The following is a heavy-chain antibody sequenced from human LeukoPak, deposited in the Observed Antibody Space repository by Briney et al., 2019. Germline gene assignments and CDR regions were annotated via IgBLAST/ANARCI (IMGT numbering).Heavy chain of an antibody. CDR2: INSDGSST. D-gene: IGHD5-18*01. CDR3: ARGHAIQLWLNPPDY. CDR1: GFTFSSYW. Sequence: PGGSLRLSCAASGFTFSSYWMHWVRQAPGKGLVWVSRINSDGSSTSYADSVKGRFTISRGNSKNTLYLQMNSLRAEDTAVYYCARGHAIQLWLNPPDYWGQGTLVTVSS. J-gene: IGHJ4*02. V-gene: IGHV3-74*01.